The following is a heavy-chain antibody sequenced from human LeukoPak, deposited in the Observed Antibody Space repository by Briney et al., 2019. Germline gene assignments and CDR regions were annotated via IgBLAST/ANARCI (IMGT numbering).Heavy chain of an antibody. V-gene: IGHV3-66*02. Sequence: GGSLRLSCAASGFTVSSNYMSWVRQAPGKGLEWVSVIYSGGSTYYADSVKGRFTISRDNSKNTLYLQMDSLRAEDTAVYYCARDVTIFGVVIGDYWGQGTLVTVSS. D-gene: IGHD3-3*01. CDR2: IYSGGST. J-gene: IGHJ4*02. CDR1: GFTVSSNY. CDR3: ARDVTIFGVVIGDY.